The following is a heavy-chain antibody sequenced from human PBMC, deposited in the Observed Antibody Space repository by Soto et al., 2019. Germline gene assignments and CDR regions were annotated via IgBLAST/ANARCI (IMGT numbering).Heavy chain of an antibody. CDR1: GFTFSSYA. V-gene: IGHV3-23*01. CDR3: AKDSSSWYNYYGMDV. J-gene: IGHJ6*02. Sequence: PGGSLRLSCAASGFTFSSYAMSWVRQAPGKGLEWVSAISGSGGSTYYADSVKGRFTISRDNSKNTLYLQMSSLRAEDTAVYYCAKDSSSWYNYYGMDVWGQGTTVTVSS. CDR2: ISGSGGST. D-gene: IGHD6-13*01.